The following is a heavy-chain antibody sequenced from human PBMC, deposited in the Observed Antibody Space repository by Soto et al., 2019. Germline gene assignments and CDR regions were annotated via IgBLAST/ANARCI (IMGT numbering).Heavy chain of an antibody. V-gene: IGHV4-34*01. Sequence: SETLSLTCAVYGGSFSGNHWNWIRQPPGKGLEWIGEINPSGSTDYNPSLKSRVAISVDMSKNHFSLKLSSVTAADTALYYCARGVREQWPVLGYWGQGALVTVSS. J-gene: IGHJ4*02. D-gene: IGHD6-19*01. CDR1: GGSFSGNH. CDR2: INPSGST. CDR3: ARGVREQWPVLGY.